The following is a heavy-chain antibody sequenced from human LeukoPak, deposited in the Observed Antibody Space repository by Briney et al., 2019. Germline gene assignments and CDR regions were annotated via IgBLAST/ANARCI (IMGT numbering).Heavy chain of an antibody. J-gene: IGHJ4*02. CDR2: IYYSGST. V-gene: IGHV4-59*01. CDR1: GGSISSYY. Sequence: KPSETPSLTCTVSGGSISSYYWSWLRQPPGKGLEWIGYIYYSGSTNYNPSLKSRVTISVDTSKNQFSLKLSSVTAADTAVYYCARLARAIVVVPAAADYWGQGTLVTVS. CDR3: ARLARAIVVVPAAADY. D-gene: IGHD2-2*01.